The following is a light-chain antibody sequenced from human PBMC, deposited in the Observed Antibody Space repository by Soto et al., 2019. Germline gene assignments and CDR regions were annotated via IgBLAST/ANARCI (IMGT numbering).Light chain of an antibody. J-gene: IGKJ1*01. CDR1: QSVSSN. Sequence: EIVMTQSPATLSVSPGERATLSCRASQSVSSNLAWYQQKPGQAPRLLIYGASTRATGIPARFSGSGSGTEFTLTISSLQSEDFAAYYCQQYNNWTWTFGQGTKVDIK. V-gene: IGKV3-15*01. CDR3: QQYNNWTWT. CDR2: GAS.